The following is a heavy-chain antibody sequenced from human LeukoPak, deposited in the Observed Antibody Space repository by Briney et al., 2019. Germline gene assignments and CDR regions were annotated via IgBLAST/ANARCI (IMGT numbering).Heavy chain of an antibody. CDR2: IYYSGST. CDR1: GGSISSYY. Sequence: SETLSLTCTVSGGSISSYYWGWIRQPPGKGLEWIGYIYYSGSTNYNPSLKSRVTIPVDTSKNQFSLKLSSVTAADTAVYYCARDSRYSFDYWGQGTLVTVSS. V-gene: IGHV4-59*01. CDR3: ARDSRYSFDY. J-gene: IGHJ4*02. D-gene: IGHD5-12*01.